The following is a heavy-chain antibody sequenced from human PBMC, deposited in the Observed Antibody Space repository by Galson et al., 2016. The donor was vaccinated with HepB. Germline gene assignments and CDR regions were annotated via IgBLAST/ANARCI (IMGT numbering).Heavy chain of an antibody. CDR1: GFSLSTYD. CDR3: ARIFYDRLTRDYYGMDV. D-gene: IGHD3-9*01. Sequence: SLRLSCAGSGFSLSTYDMHWVRQATGKGLEWVSAIGSDGGTYYSGSVKGRFPISRDNAKNSLYLQMDSLRDGDTAVYYCARIFYDRLTRDYYGMDVWGQGTTVTVSS. CDR2: IGSDGGT. V-gene: IGHV3-13*04. J-gene: IGHJ6*02.